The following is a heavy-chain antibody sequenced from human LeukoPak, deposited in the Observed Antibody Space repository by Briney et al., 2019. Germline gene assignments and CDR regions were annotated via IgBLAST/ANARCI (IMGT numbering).Heavy chain of an antibody. Sequence: ETLSLTCTVSGGSISSYYWSWIRQPPGKGLEYIGYIYYSGSTNYNPSLQSRVTMSVDTSKNQFSLKLSSVTAADTAVYYCARFAQNLAVAGNPFDYWGQGTLVTVSS. CDR3: ARFAQNLAVAGNPFDY. D-gene: IGHD6-19*01. V-gene: IGHV4-59*08. CDR2: IYYSGST. J-gene: IGHJ4*02. CDR1: GGSISSYY.